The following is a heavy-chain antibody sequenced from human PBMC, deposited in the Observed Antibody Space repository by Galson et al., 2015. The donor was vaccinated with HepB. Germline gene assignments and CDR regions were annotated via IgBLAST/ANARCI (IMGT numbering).Heavy chain of an antibody. J-gene: IGHJ4*02. Sequence: SLRLSCAASGFTFNPYRMNWVRQAPGKGLEWVSYISTSGSETYYAESVRGRFTISRDNVKNSLYLQMNSLRAEDTAVYYCASACCSSTTCYTLIGYWGQGTLVTVSS. V-gene: IGHV3-21*05. D-gene: IGHD2-2*02. CDR1: GFTFNPYR. CDR3: ASACCSSTTCYTLIGY. CDR2: ISTSGSET.